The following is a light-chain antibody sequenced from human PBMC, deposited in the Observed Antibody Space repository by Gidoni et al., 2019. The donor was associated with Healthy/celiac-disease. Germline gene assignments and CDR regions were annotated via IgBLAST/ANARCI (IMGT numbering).Light chain of an antibody. V-gene: IGKV4-1*01. CDR1: QSVLYSSNNKNY. CDR3: QQYYSTPLT. Sequence: DIVMTKSPDSLAGSPGARATINCKSSQSVLYSSNNKNYLAWYQQKPGQPPKLLIYWASTREAGVPDRFSGSGSGTDFTLTISSLQAEDVAVYYCQQYYSTPLTFGGGTKVEIK. CDR2: WAS. J-gene: IGKJ4*01.